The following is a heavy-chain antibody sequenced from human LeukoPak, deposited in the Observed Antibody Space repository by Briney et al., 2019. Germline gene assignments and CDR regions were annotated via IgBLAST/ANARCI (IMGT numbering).Heavy chain of an antibody. Sequence: SETLSLTCTVSGGSINGYYWNWIRQPPGKGLEWIWYIYLSGSTNYNPSLQSRVTISVDTSKNQFSLKLNSVTAADTAVYFCARGEALRQNYGMDVWGQGTTVTVSS. CDR3: ARGEALRQNYGMDV. CDR2: IYLSGST. V-gene: IGHV4-59*01. CDR1: GGSINGYY. J-gene: IGHJ6*02.